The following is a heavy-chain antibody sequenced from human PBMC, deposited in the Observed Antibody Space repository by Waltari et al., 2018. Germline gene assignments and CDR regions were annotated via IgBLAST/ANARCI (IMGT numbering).Heavy chain of an antibody. V-gene: IGHV3-74*01. J-gene: IGHJ2*01. CDR3: ARINRLRNWYFDL. CDR2: ANSDGSST. Sequence: EVQLVESGGGIVQPGGSLRLSCAASGSTFSSYWMHWVRQAPGKGLVGVSRANSDGSSTSCADSVKGRFTISRDNAKSTVYLQRNSLRAEDTAVYYCARINRLRNWYFDLWGRGTLVTVSS. D-gene: IGHD2-21*01. CDR1: GSTFSSYW.